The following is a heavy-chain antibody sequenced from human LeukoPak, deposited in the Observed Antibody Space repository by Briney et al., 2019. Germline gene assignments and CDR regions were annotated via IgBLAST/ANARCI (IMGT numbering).Heavy chain of an antibody. J-gene: IGHJ4*02. V-gene: IGHV4-59*08. CDR3: ARGTVAEAARPEFFYFDY. CDR1: GGSFSGYY. CDR2: IYYSGST. D-gene: IGHD6-6*01. Sequence: PSETLSLTCAVYGGSFSGYYWSWIRQPPGKGLEWIGYIYYSGSTNYNPSLKSRVTISVDTSKNQFSLKLSSVTAADTAVYYCARGTVAEAARPEFFYFDYWGQGTLVTVSS.